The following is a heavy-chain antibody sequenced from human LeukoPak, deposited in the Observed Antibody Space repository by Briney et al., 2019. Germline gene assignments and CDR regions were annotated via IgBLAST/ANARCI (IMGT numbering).Heavy chain of an antibody. Sequence: SVKVSCKASGGTFSSYAISWVRQAPGQGLEWMGGIIPIFGTANYAQKFQGRVTITTDESTSTAYMELSSLRSEDTAVYYCARLGYCSGGSCYKNWFDPWGQGTLVTVSS. D-gene: IGHD2-15*01. CDR1: GGTFSSYA. J-gene: IGHJ5*02. CDR2: IIPIFGTA. CDR3: ARLGYCSGGSCYKNWFDP. V-gene: IGHV1-69*05.